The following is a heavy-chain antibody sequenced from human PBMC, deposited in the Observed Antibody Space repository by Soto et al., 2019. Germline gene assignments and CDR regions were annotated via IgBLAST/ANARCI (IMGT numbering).Heavy chain of an antibody. V-gene: IGHV3-7*01. D-gene: IGHD6-13*01. J-gene: IGHJ6*02. CDR3: ARIAATGRGWDV. Sequence: EVQLVESGGGLVQPGGSLRLSCVDSGFTFSSYWMSWVRQAPVKGLEWVGNIKQDGSEENYVDSLKGRFTISRDNAKTSMYLQMNSLRAGDTAVYYCARIAATGRGWDVWGQGTTVVVSS. CDR1: GFTFSSYW. CDR2: IKQDGSEE.